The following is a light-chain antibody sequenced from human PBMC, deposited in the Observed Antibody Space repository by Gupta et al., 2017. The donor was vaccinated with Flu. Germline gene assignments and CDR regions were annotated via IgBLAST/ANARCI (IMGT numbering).Light chain of an antibody. CDR2: GPS. CDR3: QQYGFTPYT. J-gene: IGKJ2*01. CDR1: QSLSASF. V-gene: IGKV3-20*01. Sequence: EIVLTQSPGTLSLSSGERATLSCRASQSLSASFLAWYQQKPGQAPRLLIYGPSSRATGIPDRFSGSGSGTDFILTISRLEPEDFAVYCCQQYGFTPYTFGQGTKLEIK.